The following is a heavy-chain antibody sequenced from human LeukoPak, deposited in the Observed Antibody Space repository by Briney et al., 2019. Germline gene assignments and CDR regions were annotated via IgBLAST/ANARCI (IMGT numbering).Heavy chain of an antibody. CDR1: GFTFSDYY. V-gene: IGHV3-11*01. CDR3: ARVPRSGGSIDY. Sequence: PGGSLRLPCAASGFTFSDYYMTWIRQAPGKGLEWVSYISSSGSTTHYADSVKGRFTISRDNAKNSLYVQMNNLRAEDTAVYYCARVPRSGGSIDYWGQGTLVTVSS. CDR2: ISSSGSTT. D-gene: IGHD6-19*01. J-gene: IGHJ4*02.